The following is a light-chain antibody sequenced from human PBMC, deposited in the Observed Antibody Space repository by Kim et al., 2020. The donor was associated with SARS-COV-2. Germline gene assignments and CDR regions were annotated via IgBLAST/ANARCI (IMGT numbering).Light chain of an antibody. V-gene: IGLV2-14*03. Sequence: QPITISCTGTTSDIGGHNSASWYQQYPGTAAKLLIYDVTRRASGISNRFSGSKSGNTASLTITGLQTEDEADYYCSSYTTSTTWVFGGGTQLTVL. J-gene: IGLJ3*02. CDR1: TSDIGGHNS. CDR3: SSYTTSTTWV. CDR2: DVT.